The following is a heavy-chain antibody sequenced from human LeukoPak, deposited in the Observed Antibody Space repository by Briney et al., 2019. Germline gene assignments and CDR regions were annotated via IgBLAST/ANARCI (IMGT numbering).Heavy chain of an antibody. D-gene: IGHD6-13*01. Sequence: SETLSPTCTVSGGSISSYYWSWIRQPPGKGLEWIGYIYYSGSTNYNPSLKSRVTISVDPSKNQFSLKLSSVTAADTAVYYCARGGYTSSWLNYWGQGTLVTVSS. CDR1: GGSISSYY. CDR3: ARGGYTSSWLNY. J-gene: IGHJ4*02. CDR2: IYYSGST. V-gene: IGHV4-59*12.